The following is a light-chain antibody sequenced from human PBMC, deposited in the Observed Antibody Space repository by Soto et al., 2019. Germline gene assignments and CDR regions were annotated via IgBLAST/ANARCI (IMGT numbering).Light chain of an antibody. CDR2: AAS. J-gene: IGKJ1*01. V-gene: IGKV3-20*01. CDR1: QTISNNY. Sequence: EIVLTQSPGTLSLSPGEGATLSCRASQTISNNYLAWYQHKPGQAPRLLIYAASTRATGIPDRFSGSGSGADFTLTVNRLEPEDFAVYYCHQYGTSPRTFGQGTKVEI. CDR3: HQYGTSPRT.